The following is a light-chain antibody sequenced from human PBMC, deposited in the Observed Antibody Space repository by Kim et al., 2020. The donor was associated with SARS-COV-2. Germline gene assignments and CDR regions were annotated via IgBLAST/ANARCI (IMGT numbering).Light chain of an antibody. CDR3: LQDHNYPWT. CDR1: QDIRND. J-gene: IGKJ1*01. V-gene: IGKV1-6*02. CDR2: TAS. Sequence: AIQTTQSPSSLSASIGDRVTITCRASQDIRNDLGWYHQKPGKAPKLLIYTASTLQRGVPSRFSGNGSGTDFTLTINSLQPEDSAIYFCLQDHNYPWTFGQGTKVDIK.